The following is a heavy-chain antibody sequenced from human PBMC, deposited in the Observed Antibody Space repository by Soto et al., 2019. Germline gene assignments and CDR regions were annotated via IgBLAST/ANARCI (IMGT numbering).Heavy chain of an antibody. CDR3: ARDRPHLHETTGRIDS. Sequence: SETLSLTCFVSGYFIGAGGYYWSWIRHHPGKGLEWIGSFYSSGSIIYNPSLRSRVSISGDMSTNQFSMSLTSVTAADTAVYYCARDRPHLHETTGRIDSWGQGMLVTVSS. CDR2: FYSSGSI. V-gene: IGHV4-30-4*01. J-gene: IGHJ4*02. CDR1: GYFIGAGGYY. D-gene: IGHD1-7*01.